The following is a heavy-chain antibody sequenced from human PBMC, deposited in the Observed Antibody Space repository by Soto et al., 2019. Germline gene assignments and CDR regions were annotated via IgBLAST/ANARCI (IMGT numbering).Heavy chain of an antibody. CDR1: ASTFTNYG. J-gene: IGHJ4*02. CDR2: IIAYNGNI. Sequence: ASVKVSCKASASTFTNYGISWVRQAPGQGLEWMGWIIAYNGNINHAQKFRGRVTMTTDISTSSAYLDVRSLRSDDTAVYYCARSGSSWNLREFDSLGQGTLVTVSS. V-gene: IGHV1-18*01. CDR3: ARSGSSWNLREFDS. D-gene: IGHD6-13*01.